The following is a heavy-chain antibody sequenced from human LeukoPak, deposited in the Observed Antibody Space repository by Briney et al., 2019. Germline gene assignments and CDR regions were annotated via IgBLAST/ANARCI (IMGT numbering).Heavy chain of an antibody. CDR1: GYTFTGYY. Sequence: ASVKVSCKASGYTFTGYYMHWVRQAPGQGLEWMGWINPNSGGTNYAQKFQGRVTMTRDTSISTAYMELRSLRSDDTAVYYCAKTGDGSGTRGWFDPWGQGTLVTVSS. V-gene: IGHV1-2*02. J-gene: IGHJ5*02. CDR3: AKTGDGSGTRGWFDP. D-gene: IGHD3-10*01. CDR2: INPNSGGT.